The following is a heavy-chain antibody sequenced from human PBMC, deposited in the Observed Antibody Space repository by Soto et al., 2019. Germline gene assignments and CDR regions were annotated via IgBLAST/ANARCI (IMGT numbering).Heavy chain of an antibody. D-gene: IGHD2-2*01. V-gene: IGHV3-23*01. CDR3: AKEGTSGGYCSSTSCYQFDY. J-gene: IGHJ4*02. CDR1: GFTFSNYA. Sequence: EVQLLESGGGLVQPGGSLRLSCAASGFTFSNYAMSWVRQAPGKGLEWVSGISGSGYNTYYADSVKGRFTISRDTSKNTLYLQMNSLRAEETAVYYCAKEGTSGGYCSSTSCYQFDYWGQGTLVTVSS. CDR2: ISGSGYNT.